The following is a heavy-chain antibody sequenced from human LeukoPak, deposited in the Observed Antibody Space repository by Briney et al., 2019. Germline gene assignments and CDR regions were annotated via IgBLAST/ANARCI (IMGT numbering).Heavy chain of an antibody. CDR2: TSYDGSNN. CDR1: RYSFSRYP. Sequence: GGSLRVSCAASRYSFSRYPMHWVRPAPGKGLEWLSFTSYDGSNNYCADSVKGRFTISRDNSKNTLHLQMNRLRAEDTAVYYCARDRCGYSSTCAFDYWGQGTLVTVSS. D-gene: IGHD6-13*01. CDR3: ARDRCGYSSTCAFDY. J-gene: IGHJ4*02. V-gene: IGHV3-30-3*01.